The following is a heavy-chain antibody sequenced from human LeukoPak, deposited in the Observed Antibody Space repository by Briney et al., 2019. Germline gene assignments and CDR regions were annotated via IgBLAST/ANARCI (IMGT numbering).Heavy chain of an antibody. D-gene: IGHD3-3*01. V-gene: IGHV3-23*01. CDR1: GFTFSSYA. CDR2: ISGRGGST. Sequence: PGGSLRLSCAASGFTFSSYAMSGVRQAPGKGLEWVSAISGRGGSTYFADSVKGRFTVSRDNSENTLYLQMNSLRAEDTALYYCAKGAREAFYDFWSGSSHFDYWGQGTLVTVSS. J-gene: IGHJ4*02. CDR3: AKGAREAFYDFWSGSSHFDY.